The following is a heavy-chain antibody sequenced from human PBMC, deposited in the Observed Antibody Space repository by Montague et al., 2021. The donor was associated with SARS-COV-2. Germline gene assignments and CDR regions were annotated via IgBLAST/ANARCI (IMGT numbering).Heavy chain of an antibody. V-gene: IGHV4-59*12. Sequence: SETLSLTCTVSGGSISTYYWSWIRQPPGKGLEWIGYIYYSGSTXXXPSXXXRVTISVDTSKNQFSLKLSSVTAADTAVCYCARDGYNAHQNYWYFDLWGRGTLVTVSS. CDR2: IYYSGST. J-gene: IGHJ2*01. CDR1: GGSISTYY. D-gene: IGHD5-24*01. CDR3: ARDGYNAHQNYWYFDL.